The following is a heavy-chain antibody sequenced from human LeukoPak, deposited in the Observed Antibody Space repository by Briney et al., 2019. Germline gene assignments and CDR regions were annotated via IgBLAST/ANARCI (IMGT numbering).Heavy chain of an antibody. CDR2: ISSDGSNT. CDR1: GFTFSSNW. D-gene: IGHD3-10*01. J-gene: IGHJ4*02. V-gene: IGHV3-74*01. Sequence: PGGSLRLSCAASGFTFSSNWMHWVRQAPGKGVGWVSRISSDGSNTNYADSVKGRFTISRDNAKNTLYLQMDSLTAEDTAVYYCASRNFGSSPFDYWGQGTLVTVSS. CDR3: ASRNFGSSPFDY.